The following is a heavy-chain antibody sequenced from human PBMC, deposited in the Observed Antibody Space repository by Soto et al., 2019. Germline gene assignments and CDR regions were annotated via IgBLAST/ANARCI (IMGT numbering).Heavy chain of an antibody. V-gene: IGHV6-1*01. J-gene: IGHJ5*02. Sequence: SQTLSLTCAISGDSVSSNDATWDWIRQSPSRGLEWLGRTYYRSKWYIDYAVSVKSRITINPDPSNNQLSLQLNSVTPDDTALYYCVRDPSPDVGSCTGRSCYWWFDPWGQGSLVTVSS. CDR2: TYYRSKWYI. CDR3: VRDPSPDVGSCTGRSCYWWFDP. CDR1: GDSVSSNDAT. D-gene: IGHD2-15*01.